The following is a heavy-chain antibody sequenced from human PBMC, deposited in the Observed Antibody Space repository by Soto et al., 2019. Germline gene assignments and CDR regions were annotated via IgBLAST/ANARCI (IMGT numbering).Heavy chain of an antibody. CDR2: ISGSSGTI. V-gene: IGHV3-48*04. Sequence: GGSLRLSCAASGFTFSTYSMNWVRQAPGKGLEWVSYISGSSGTIYYADSVKGPFTISRDNAKNTLYLQMNSLRAEDTAVYYCASPRSTIFGGPGAMDVWGQGTTVTVSS. CDR1: GFTFSTYS. CDR3: ASPRSTIFGGPGAMDV. J-gene: IGHJ6*02. D-gene: IGHD3-3*01.